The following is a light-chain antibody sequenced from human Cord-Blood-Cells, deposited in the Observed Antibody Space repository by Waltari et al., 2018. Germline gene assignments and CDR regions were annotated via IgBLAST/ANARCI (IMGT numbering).Light chain of an antibody. CDR3: SSYTSSSTRV. Sequence: QSALTQPASVSGSPGQSITISCTGTSSDVGGYNYVSWYQQHPGNAPKLMIYDVSNRPSGVSNRCSRSKSGNTASLTISGLQAEDEADYYCSSYTSSSTRVFGGGTKLTVL. J-gene: IGLJ2*01. CDR2: DVS. CDR1: SSDVGGYNY. V-gene: IGLV2-14*01.